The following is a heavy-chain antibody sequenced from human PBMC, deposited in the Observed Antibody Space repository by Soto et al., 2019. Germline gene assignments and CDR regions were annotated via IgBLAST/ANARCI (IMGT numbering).Heavy chain of an antibody. CDR1: GGSFSSYV. V-gene: IGHV1-69*01. J-gene: IGHJ5*02. CDR2: IIPMFGTA. Sequence: QVHLVQSGAEVKQPGSSVRVSCKASGGSFSSYVISWVRQAPGQGLEWMGGIIPMFGTANYEQRFQGRLTINADERTKPAYMELSTLRSEDSAVYYCATSSRKHCRGDTCFENWFDPWGQGTRVTVSS. CDR3: ATSSRKHCRGDTCFENWFDP. D-gene: IGHD2-21*02.